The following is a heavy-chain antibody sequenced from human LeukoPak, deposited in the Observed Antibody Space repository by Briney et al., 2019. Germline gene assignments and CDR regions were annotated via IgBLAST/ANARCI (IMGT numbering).Heavy chain of an antibody. CDR1: GFTFSSYA. D-gene: IGHD5-18*01. Sequence: GGSLRLSCAAPGFTFSSYAMSWVRQAPGKGLEWVSAISGSGGSTYYADSVKGRFTISRDNSKNTLYLQMNSLRAEDTAVYYCAKDLRDTAMTQPEGYFDYWGQGTLVTVSS. CDR3: AKDLRDTAMTQPEGYFDY. J-gene: IGHJ4*02. V-gene: IGHV3-23*01. CDR2: ISGSGGST.